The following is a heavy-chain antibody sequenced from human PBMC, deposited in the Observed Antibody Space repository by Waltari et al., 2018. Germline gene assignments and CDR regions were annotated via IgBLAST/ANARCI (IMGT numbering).Heavy chain of an antibody. D-gene: IGHD3-22*01. CDR2: ISWNSGSI. V-gene: IGHV3-9*01. CDR1: GFTFDDYA. CDR3: ARDTLPMYYYDSSGSGFDY. J-gene: IGHJ4*02. Sequence: EVQLVESGGGLVQPGRSLRLSCAASGFTFDDYAMHWVRQAPGKGLEWVSGISWNSGSIGYADSVKGRFTISRDNAKNSLDLQMNSLRAEDTALYYCARDTLPMYYYDSSGSGFDYWGQGTLVTVSS.